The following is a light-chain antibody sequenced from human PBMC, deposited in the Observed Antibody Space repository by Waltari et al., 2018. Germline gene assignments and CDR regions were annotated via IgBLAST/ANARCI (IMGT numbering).Light chain of an antibody. CDR3: QSYGSGVI. Sequence: NFMLTQPHSVSESPGQTVTISSTRSSDSIPSNYVHLYPKRPRSSPTTVIYEYNQRPSVFPDRFSGSIYSASNSASLTISGLRTEDEADYYCQSYGSGVIFGGGTKLTVL. CDR1: SDSIPSNY. V-gene: IGLV6-57*01. CDR2: EYN. J-gene: IGLJ2*01.